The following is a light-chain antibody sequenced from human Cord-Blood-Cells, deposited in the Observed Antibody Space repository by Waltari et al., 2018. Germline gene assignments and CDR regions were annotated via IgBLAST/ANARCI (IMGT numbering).Light chain of an antibody. CDR1: QSISSW. CDR2: KAS. J-gene: IGKJ1*01. CDR3: QQYNSYWT. V-gene: IGKV1-5*03. Sequence: DIQMTQSPSTLSASVGDRVTITCRASQSISSWLAWYQQKPGKAPKLLLYKASSLESGVPSRFSSSGSGTEFTLTISSLQPDDFATYYCQQYNSYWTFGQGTKVEIK.